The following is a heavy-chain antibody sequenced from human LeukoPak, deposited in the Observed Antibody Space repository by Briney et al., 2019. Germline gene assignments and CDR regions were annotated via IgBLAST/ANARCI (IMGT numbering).Heavy chain of an antibody. V-gene: IGHV4-59*01. J-gene: IGHJ5*02. Sequence: PSETLSLTCTVSGGSISGYYWSWIRQPPGKGLEWIGFIYYTGNTNYNPSLKSRLTISVDTSNNQFSLQVSSVTAADTAVYYCVRSKSGTYSWFDPWGQGTLVTVSS. D-gene: IGHD4-11*01. CDR1: GGSISGYY. CDR2: IYYTGNT. CDR3: VRSKSGTYSWFDP.